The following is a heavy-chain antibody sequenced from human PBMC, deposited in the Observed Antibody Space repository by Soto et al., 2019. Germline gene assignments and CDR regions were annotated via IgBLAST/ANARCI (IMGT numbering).Heavy chain of an antibody. CDR2: MNPNSGNT. CDR1: GYTFNSYD. D-gene: IGHD3-22*01. V-gene: IGHV1-8*01. CDR3: ARGRAYYYDSSGYPVDAFDI. J-gene: IGHJ3*02. Sequence: GASVKVSCKASGYTFNSYDINWVRQATGQGLEWMGWMNPNSGNTGYAQKFQGRVTMTRNTSINTDYMELSSLRSEDTAVYYCARGRAYYYDSSGYPVDAFDIWGQGTMGTV.